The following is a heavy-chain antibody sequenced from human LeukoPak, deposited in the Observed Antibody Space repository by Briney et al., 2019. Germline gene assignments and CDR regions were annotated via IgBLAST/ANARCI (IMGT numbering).Heavy chain of an antibody. CDR2: ISPNGIT. Sequence: SETLSLTWFVSGYSINIDYSWGWIRQYPGKGLEWIGVISPNGITYYNLSLRGRVTISKDTSKNQISLNMRTMTATDTAMYYCARVAGVYFDISIGFGSGWFDPWGQGILVTVSS. CDR1: GYSINIDYS. D-gene: IGHD3-9*01. V-gene: IGHV4-38-2*02. J-gene: IGHJ5*02. CDR3: ARVAGVYFDISIGFGSGWFDP.